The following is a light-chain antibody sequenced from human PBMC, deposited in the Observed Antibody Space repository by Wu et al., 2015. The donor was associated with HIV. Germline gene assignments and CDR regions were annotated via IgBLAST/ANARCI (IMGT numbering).Light chain of an antibody. J-gene: IGKJ5*01. CDR2: DAS. V-gene: IGKV3-11*01. Sequence: EIVLTQFPATPSLSPGERATLSCRASQSVASFLAWYQQKPGQAPRLLIYDASNRATGIPARFSGSGSGTDFTLTISSLEPEDFAVYYCQQRLKWPPITFGQGTRLEIK. CDR1: QSVASF. CDR3: QQRLKWPPIT.